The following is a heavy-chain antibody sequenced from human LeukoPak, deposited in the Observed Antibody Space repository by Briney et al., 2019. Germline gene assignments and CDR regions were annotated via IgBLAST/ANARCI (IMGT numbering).Heavy chain of an antibody. Sequence: GASVTVSCKASGYTFTSYGISWVRQAPGQGLEWMGWINTYNGNTNYAQKLQGRVTMTTDTSTSTADMELRSLRSDDTAVYYCARDPHEFSSGWSHFEYWGQGTLVTVSS. V-gene: IGHV1-18*01. CDR3: ARDPHEFSSGWSHFEY. J-gene: IGHJ4*02. CDR2: INTYNGNT. CDR1: GYTFTSYG. D-gene: IGHD6-19*01.